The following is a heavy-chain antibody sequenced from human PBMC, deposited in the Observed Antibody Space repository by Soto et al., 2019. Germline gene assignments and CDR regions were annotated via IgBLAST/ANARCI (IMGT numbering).Heavy chain of an antibody. V-gene: IGHV3-23*01. CDR2: ISSSGGRT. D-gene: IGHD4-17*01. CDR1: GFTFNNYA. Sequence: PGGSLRLSCAVSGFTFNNYAMSWVRQAPGKGLEWVSGISSSGGRTYYADSVKGRFTISRDNSKNTLSLQMNSLRAEDTALYYCAKDQNGAYVGGFEMWGQGTKVTVSS. CDR3: AKDQNGAYVGGFEM. J-gene: IGHJ3*02.